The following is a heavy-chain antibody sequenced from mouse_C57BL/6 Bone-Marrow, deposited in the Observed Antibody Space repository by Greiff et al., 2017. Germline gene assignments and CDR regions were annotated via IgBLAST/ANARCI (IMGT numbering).Heavy chain of an antibody. Sequence: QVQLQQPGAELVLPGASVKLSCTASGYTFTSYWMHWVKQRPGQGLEWIGEIDPSDSYTNYNQKFKGKSTLTVDKSSSTAYMQLSSLTSEDSAVYYCARRGFITTVVATGENAMDYWGQGTSVTVSS. CDR1: GYTFTSYW. V-gene: IGHV1-69*01. CDR2: IDPSDSYT. CDR3: ARRGFITTVVATGENAMDY. D-gene: IGHD1-1*01. J-gene: IGHJ4*01.